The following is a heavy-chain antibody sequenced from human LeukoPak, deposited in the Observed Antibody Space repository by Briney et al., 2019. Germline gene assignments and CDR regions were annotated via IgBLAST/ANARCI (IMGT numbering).Heavy chain of an antibody. CDR1: GFTFSSYA. V-gene: IGHV3-23*01. Sequence: GGSLRLSCAASGFTFSSYAMNWVRQAPGKGLEWVSAISGTGGSTYYADSVKGRFTISRDNSKNTLYLQMNSLRAEDTAVYYCATDTGMTPAYYGMDVWGQGTTVTVSS. D-gene: IGHD5-18*01. CDR3: ATDTGMTPAYYGMDV. J-gene: IGHJ6*02. CDR2: ISGTGGST.